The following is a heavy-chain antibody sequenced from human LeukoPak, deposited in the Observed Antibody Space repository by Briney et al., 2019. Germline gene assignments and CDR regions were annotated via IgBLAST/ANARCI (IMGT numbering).Heavy chain of an antibody. Sequence: ASVKVSCKASGYTFTGYYMHWVRQAPGQGLEWMGWINPNSGGTNYAQKFQGRVTMTRDTSISTVYMELSRLRSDDTAVYYCARDGRYIVVVPNNWFDPWGQGTLVTVSS. CDR2: INPNSGGT. CDR3: ARDGRYIVVVPNNWFDP. D-gene: IGHD2-2*01. V-gene: IGHV1-2*02. J-gene: IGHJ5*02. CDR1: GYTFTGYY.